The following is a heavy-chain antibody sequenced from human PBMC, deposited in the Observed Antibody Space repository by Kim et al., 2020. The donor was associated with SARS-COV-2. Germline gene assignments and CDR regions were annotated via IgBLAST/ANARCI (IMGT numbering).Heavy chain of an antibody. CDR3: TTTRAGCSRTNCYFEDS. CDR2: IHDSGAA. D-gene: IGHD2-2*01. CDR1: GDSITSTHW. J-gene: IGHJ4*02. Sequence: SETLSLTCAVSGDSITSTHWWNWVRQPPGEGLEWIGEIHDSGAANHNPSLKSRITISLDKSKNQVSLNLNSVTAADTALYFCTTTRAGCSRTNCYFEDSWGQGTLVTVSS. V-gene: IGHV4-4*02.